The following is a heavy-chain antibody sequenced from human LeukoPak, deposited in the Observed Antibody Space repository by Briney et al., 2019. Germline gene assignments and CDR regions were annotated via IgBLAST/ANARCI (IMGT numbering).Heavy chain of an antibody. J-gene: IGHJ1*01. CDR2: ISSSGFTI. D-gene: IGHD4-23*01. V-gene: IGHV3-48*01. CDR3: ARGDYGGPSGMNLQH. CDR1: GFTFSSYS. Sequence: GGSLRLSCAASGFTFSSYSMNWLRQAPGKGLEGVSYISSSGFTIYYSDFVKGRFTISRDNANNSLYMKMSSLRAEDTAVYYCARGDYGGPSGMNLQHWGQGTLVTVSS.